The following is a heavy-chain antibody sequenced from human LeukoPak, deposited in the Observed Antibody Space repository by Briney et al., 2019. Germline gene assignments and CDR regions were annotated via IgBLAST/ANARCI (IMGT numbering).Heavy chain of an antibody. CDR2: IYYSGST. Sequence: PSETLSLTCTVSGGSISSYYWSWIRQPPGKGLEWIGYIYYSGSTNYNPSLKSRVTISVDTSKNQFSLKPSSVTAADTAVYYCARANYDSSGYYSPFDYWGQGTLVTVSS. CDR3: ARANYDSSGYYSPFDY. J-gene: IGHJ4*02. V-gene: IGHV4-59*01. CDR1: GGSISSYY. D-gene: IGHD3-22*01.